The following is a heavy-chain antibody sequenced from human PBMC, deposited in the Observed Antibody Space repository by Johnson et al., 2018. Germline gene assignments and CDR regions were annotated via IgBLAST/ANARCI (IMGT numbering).Heavy chain of an antibody. D-gene: IGHD3-3*01. CDR2: IWYDGSNT. CDR3: ARARSGGIPLYYYYYCMDV. V-gene: IGHV3-33*01. CDR1: GFTFSSYG. J-gene: IGHJ6*02. Sequence: VQLVETGGGVVQPGRSXRLSCAASGFTFSSYGMHWVRQAPGKGLEWVAGIWYDGSNTYYADSVKGRFTISRDNSKNTRYLQMHSLKAQETAGYYCARARSGGIPLYYYYYCMDVWGQGTTVTVSS.